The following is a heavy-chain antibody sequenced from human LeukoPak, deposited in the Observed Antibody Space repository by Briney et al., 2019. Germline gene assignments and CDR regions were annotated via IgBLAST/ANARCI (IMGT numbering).Heavy chain of an antibody. J-gene: IGHJ4*02. CDR3: ARHYGP. Sequence: SETXXLTCTVSXXSXXXXXXXWXXXRXXPGKGLEWIGSIYYSGSTYYNPSLKSRVTISVDTSKNQFSLKLNSVTATDTAVYYCARHYGPWGQGTLVTVSS. D-gene: IGHD3-10*01. CDR2: IYYSGST. V-gene: IGHV4-39*01. CDR1: XXSXXXXXXX.